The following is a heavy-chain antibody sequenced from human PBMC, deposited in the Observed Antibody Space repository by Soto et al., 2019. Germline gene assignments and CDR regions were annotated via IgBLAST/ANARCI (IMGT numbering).Heavy chain of an antibody. V-gene: IGHV3-21*01. CDR2: ISSSSSYI. CDR3: ARDESAVGSRGWYSFGY. Sequence: EVQLVESGGGLVKPGGSLRLSCAASGFTFSSYSMNWVRQAPGKGLEWVSSISSSSSYIYYADSVKGRFTISRDNAKNSVYLQMNSLRAEDTAMYYCARDESAVGSRGWYSFGYWGQGTLVTVSS. CDR1: GFTFSSYS. J-gene: IGHJ4*02. D-gene: IGHD6-19*01.